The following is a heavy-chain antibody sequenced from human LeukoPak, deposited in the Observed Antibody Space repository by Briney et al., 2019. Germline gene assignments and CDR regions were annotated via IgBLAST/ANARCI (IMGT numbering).Heavy chain of an antibody. Sequence: SQTLSLTCGTSGDSVSSNSAAWNWIRQSPSRGLEWLGRTYYRSKWYNDYAVSVKSRITINPYTSKNQFPLQLNSVTPEDTAVYYCAREVYGDYGYYYYGMDVWGQGTTVTVSS. J-gene: IGHJ6*02. D-gene: IGHD4-17*01. CDR3: AREVYGDYGYYYYGMDV. CDR1: GDSVSSNSAA. CDR2: TYYRSKWYN. V-gene: IGHV6-1*01.